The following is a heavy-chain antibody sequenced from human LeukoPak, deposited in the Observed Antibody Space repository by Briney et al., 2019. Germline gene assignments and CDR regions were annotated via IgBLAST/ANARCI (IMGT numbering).Heavy chain of an antibody. V-gene: IGHV3-23*01. Sequence: PGGSLRLSCTAFGFTFSSYAMSWVRQAPGKGLEWVSGISGSGGSTNYADSVKGRFTISRDNSKNTLYLQMNSLRAGDTAVYYCAKRVPSGDYYFDYWGQGTLVTVSS. CDR1: GFTFSSYA. D-gene: IGHD3-10*01. CDR3: AKRVPSGDYYFDY. J-gene: IGHJ4*02. CDR2: ISGSGGST.